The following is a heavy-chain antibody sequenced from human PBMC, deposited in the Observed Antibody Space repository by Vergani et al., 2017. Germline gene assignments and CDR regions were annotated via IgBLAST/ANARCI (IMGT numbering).Heavy chain of an antibody. CDR1: GDSINSPNYY. CDR2: IFHDGST. CDR3: ARAPIGSTIFGVVIIRFAFDI. D-gene: IGHD3-3*01. J-gene: IGHJ3*02. V-gene: IGHV4-30-4*01. Sequence: QMQLQESGPGLVKPSQTLSLTCTVSGDSINSPNYYWTWIRQPPGKGLEWIGYIFHDGSTYYDPSLKSRVIMSIDTSKNQFSLNMIFVTAADTAVYYCARAPIGSTIFGVVIIRFAFDIWGQGTMVTVSS.